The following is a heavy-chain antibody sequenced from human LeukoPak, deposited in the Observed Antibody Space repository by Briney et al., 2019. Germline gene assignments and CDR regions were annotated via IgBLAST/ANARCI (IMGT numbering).Heavy chain of an antibody. CDR3: ASTYYYDSSGADDARGGFDY. D-gene: IGHD3-22*01. CDR1: GGSISSSSYY. V-gene: IGHV4-39*01. J-gene: IGHJ4*02. Sequence: SETLSLTCTVSGGSISSSSYYWGWIRQPPGKGLEWIGSLYYSGSTYYDPSLKSRVTISVDTSKNQFSLKLSSVTAADTAVYYCASTYYYDSSGADDARGGFDYWGQGTLVTVSS. CDR2: LYYSGST.